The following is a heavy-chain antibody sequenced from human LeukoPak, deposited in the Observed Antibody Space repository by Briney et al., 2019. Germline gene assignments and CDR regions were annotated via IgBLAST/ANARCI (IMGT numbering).Heavy chain of an antibody. J-gene: IGHJ4*02. D-gene: IGHD6-13*01. CDR1: GFSLRTSGVG. V-gene: IGHV2-5*02. Sequence: SGPTLVKPTQTLTLTGTFSGFSLRTSGVGVGWIRQPPGKALEWLALIYWDEDERYSPSLRSRLTITKDTSKNQVVLTMTKMDPVDTATYFCAHFPAAGTPDFDYWGQGTLVTVSS. CDR3: AHFPAAGTPDFDY. CDR2: IYWDEDE.